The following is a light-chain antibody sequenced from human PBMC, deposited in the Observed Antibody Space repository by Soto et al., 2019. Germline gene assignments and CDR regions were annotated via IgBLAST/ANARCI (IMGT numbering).Light chain of an antibody. CDR1: QTISSW. J-gene: IGKJ1*01. V-gene: IGKV1-5*03. CDR2: KAS. CDR3: QHYNSYSEA. Sequence: DIQMTQSPSTLSGSVGDRVTITCRASQTISSWLACYHQKPGKAPEILIYKASTLKSGVPLRFRGSGSGTEFTLTISSLQPDDFATYYFQHYNSYSEAFGQGTKVDIK.